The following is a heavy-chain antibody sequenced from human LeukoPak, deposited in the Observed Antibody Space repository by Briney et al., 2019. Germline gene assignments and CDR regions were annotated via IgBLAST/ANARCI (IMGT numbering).Heavy chain of an antibody. CDR2: VSWNSGTI. V-gene: IGHV3-9*01. CDR3: AKDIGPGYSSSWYWDY. D-gene: IGHD6-13*01. J-gene: IGHJ4*02. Sequence: PGGSLRLSCAASGFTFDDYAMHWVRQAPGKGLEWVSGVSWNSGTIGYADSVKGRFTISRDNAKNSLYLQMNSLRTEDTALYYCAKDIGPGYSSSWYWDYWGQGTLVTVSS. CDR1: GFTFDDYA.